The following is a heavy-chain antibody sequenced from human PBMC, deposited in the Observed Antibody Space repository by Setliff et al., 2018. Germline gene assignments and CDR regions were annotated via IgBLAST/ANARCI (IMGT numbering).Heavy chain of an antibody. CDR2: IYTDGST. V-gene: IGHV4-61*02. J-gene: IGHJ6*03. CDR1: GDSISRAKYY. CDR3: ARVTGFSYMDV. D-gene: IGHD3-3*01. Sequence: NPSETLSLTCTVSGDSISRAKYYWSWIRQSAGKGLECIGRIYTDGSTKYNPSLNSRVTLLIDTAKNQISLRLSSVTAADTAVYFCARVTGFSYMDVWG.